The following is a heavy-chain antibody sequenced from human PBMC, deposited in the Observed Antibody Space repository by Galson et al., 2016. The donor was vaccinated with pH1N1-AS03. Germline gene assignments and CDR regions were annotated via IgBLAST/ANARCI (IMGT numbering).Heavy chain of an antibody. J-gene: IGHJ5*01. Sequence: SVKVSCKASGYSFTNFDIKWVRQATGQGLEWMGWMNPNSGEAGYAQKFQGRVTLTRDTSITTAHMELSSLRSDDTAVYYCARVMANNWFDSWGQGTLVTVSS. CDR2: MNPNSGEA. V-gene: IGHV1-8*01. CDR1: GYSFTNFD. D-gene: IGHD5-24*01. CDR3: ARVMANNWFDS.